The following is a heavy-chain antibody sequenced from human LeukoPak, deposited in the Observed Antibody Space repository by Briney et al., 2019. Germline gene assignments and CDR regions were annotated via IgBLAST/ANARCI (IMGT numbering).Heavy chain of an antibody. CDR3: ARAFSISSIAARFDP. CDR1: GYTFTSYG. V-gene: IGHV1-18*01. Sequence: GASVKVSCKASGYTFTSYGISWVRQAPGQGLEWMGWISAYNGNTNYAQKLQGRVTMTTDTSTSTAYMELRSLRSDDTAVYYCARAFSISSIAARFDPWGQGTLVTVSS. D-gene: IGHD6-6*01. J-gene: IGHJ5*02. CDR2: ISAYNGNT.